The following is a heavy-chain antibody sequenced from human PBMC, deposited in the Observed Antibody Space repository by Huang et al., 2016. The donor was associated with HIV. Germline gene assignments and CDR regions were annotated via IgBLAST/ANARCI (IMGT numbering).Heavy chain of an antibody. J-gene: IGHJ1*01. V-gene: IGHV1-46*03. CDR3: VRGSSTREEYFQY. CDR2: IKPNGGAT. CDR1: GYIFTNYY. Sequence: QVQLVQSGAEVKKPGASVKVSCKASGYIFTNYYMHWVRQAPGQGLQWMGRIKPNGGATTYARKFHDKVTMTRDTSANTLYMELSGLRSDDTAVYYCVRGSSTREEYFQYWGQGTLITVSS. D-gene: IGHD6-13*01.